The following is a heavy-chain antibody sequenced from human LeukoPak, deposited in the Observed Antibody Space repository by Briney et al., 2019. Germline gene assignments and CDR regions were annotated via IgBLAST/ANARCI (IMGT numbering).Heavy chain of an antibody. CDR2: INPNSGGT. Sequence: ASVKVSCKASGYTFTGYYMHWVRQAPGQGLEWMGWINPNSGGTYYAQKFQGRVSMTGDTSISTAYMELSRLRSDDTAVYYCARARTTYFDYWGQGTLVTVSS. CDR3: ARARTTYFDY. D-gene: IGHD1-14*01. V-gene: IGHV1-2*02. CDR1: GYTFTGYY. J-gene: IGHJ4*02.